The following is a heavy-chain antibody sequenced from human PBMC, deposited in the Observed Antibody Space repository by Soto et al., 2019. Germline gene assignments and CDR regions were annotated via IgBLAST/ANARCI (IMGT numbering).Heavy chain of an antibody. CDR1: GGSISSSNW. CDR2: IYHSGST. D-gene: IGHD3-10*01. V-gene: IGHV4-4*02. J-gene: IGHJ6*02. Sequence: QVQLQESGPGLVKPSGTLSLTCAVSGGSISSSNWWSWVRQPPGKGLEWIGEIYHSGSTNYNPSLKSRVTISVDNSKNQFSLKLSSVTAADTAVYYCARDAFGEVYYYYGMDVWGQGTTVTVSS. CDR3: ARDAFGEVYYYYGMDV.